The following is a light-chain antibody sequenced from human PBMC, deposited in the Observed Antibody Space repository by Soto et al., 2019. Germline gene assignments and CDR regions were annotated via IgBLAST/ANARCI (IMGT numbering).Light chain of an antibody. CDR2: DSS. J-gene: IGKJ2*01. V-gene: IGKV3D-15*01. CDR1: QSVSSK. Sequence: EIVMTQSPATLSVSPGERATLSCRASQSVSSKLAWYQQKPGQAPRLLIYDSSTRATGIPARFSGSGSGTAFTLTISSLPSEDFAVYYCQQYKNWPPVYTFGQGTKLDVK. CDR3: QQYKNWPPVYT.